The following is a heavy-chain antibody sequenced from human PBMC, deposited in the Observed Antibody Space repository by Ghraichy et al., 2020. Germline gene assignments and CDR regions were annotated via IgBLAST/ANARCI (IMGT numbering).Heavy chain of an antibody. Sequence: ASVKVSCNTYEYGCANYGIPWVRYAPVQRLEWIGKIHPASGAARYPETFKDRLSITRDASTTTAYMELSRLRSDDSATYFCVRDWEGYHFDTWGQGVPVSVS. CDR1: EYGCANYG. CDR3: VRDWEGYHFDT. D-gene: IGHD3-22*01. CDR2: IHPASGAA. J-gene: IGHJ4*02. V-gene: IGHV1-3*01.